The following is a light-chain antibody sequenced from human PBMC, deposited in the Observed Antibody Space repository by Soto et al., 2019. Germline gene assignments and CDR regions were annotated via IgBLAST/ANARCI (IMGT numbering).Light chain of an antibody. J-gene: IGKJ1*01. V-gene: IGKV3-15*01. Sequence: EIVMTQSPATLSLSPGDSATLSWRDSQNVKSALAWYQKKPGQAPRLLIYGAYTRATGIPARFSGSGSGTEFTLTITSLQSEDFAVYYCQQYGSSPPWTCGQGTQVDIK. CDR1: QNVKSA. CDR3: QQYGSSPPWT. CDR2: GAY.